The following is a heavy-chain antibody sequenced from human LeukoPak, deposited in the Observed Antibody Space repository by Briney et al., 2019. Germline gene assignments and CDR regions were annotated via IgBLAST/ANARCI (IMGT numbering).Heavy chain of an antibody. CDR1: GGSISSSSYY. CDR2: IYYSGST. V-gene: IGHV4-39*01. D-gene: IGHD3-22*01. Sequence: SETLSLTCTVSGGSISSSSYYWGWIRQPPGEGLEWIGSIYYSGSTYYNPSLKSRVTISVDTSKNQFSLKLSSVTAADTAVYYCASPGTDYYDSSGHYPPTSAFDIWGQGTMVTVSS. CDR3: ASPGTDYYDSSGHYPPTSAFDI. J-gene: IGHJ3*02.